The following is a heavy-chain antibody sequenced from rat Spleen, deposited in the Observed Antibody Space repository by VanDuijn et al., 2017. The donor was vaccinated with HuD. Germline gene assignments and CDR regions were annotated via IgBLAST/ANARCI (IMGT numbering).Heavy chain of an antibody. D-gene: IGHD1-1*01. CDR1: GFSLTSYG. CDR2: IWDDGTT. J-gene: IGHJ2*01. Sequence: QVQLKESGPGLVQPSQTLSLTCNVSGFSLTSYGVSWVRQRPGKGLEWMGGIWDDGTTSYNSALKSRLSISRDTSKSQVFLIINSLQTEDTATYFCTGISGDYWGQGVMVTVSS. V-gene: IGHV2-13*01. CDR3: TGISGDY.